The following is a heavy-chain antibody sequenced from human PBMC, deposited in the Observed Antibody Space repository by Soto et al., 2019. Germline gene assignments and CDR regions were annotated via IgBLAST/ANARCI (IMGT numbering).Heavy chain of an antibody. CDR1: GYTFTNYG. CDR3: ARAGQAPYYYYGMDV. Sequence: QVQVVQSGDEVKKPGASVKVSCKASGYTFTNYGFSWVRQAPGQGLEWMGWISGYNGNTKYAEKFQGRVTMTTDTSPSTAHMELRSLRSDDTAVYYCARAGQAPYYYYGMDVWGQGPAVTVSS. V-gene: IGHV1-18*01. CDR2: ISGYNGNT. J-gene: IGHJ6*02.